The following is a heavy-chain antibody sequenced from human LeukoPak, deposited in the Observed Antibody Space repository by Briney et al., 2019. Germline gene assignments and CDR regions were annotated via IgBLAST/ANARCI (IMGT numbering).Heavy chain of an antibody. V-gene: IGHV1-2*02. CDR1: GYNFNAYY. CDR2: IHPNTGVT. J-gene: IGHJ4*02. CDR3: AREGGNGGFDY. D-gene: IGHD4-23*01. Sequence: GASVKVSCRASGYNFNAYYLHLVRQAPGQGLEWMAWIHPNTGVTNYAQRFQGRVTMTTDTSISTAYMELSSLKSDDTAVYSCAREGGNGGFDYWAREPWSPSPQ.